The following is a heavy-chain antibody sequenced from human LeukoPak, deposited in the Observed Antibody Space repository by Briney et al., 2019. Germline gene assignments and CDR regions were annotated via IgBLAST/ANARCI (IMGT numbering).Heavy chain of an antibody. Sequence: GGSLRLSCAASGFTFSNAWMSWVRQAPGKGLEWVAHIKQDGSEKYYVDSVKGRFTISRDNAKNSLYLQMNILRAEDTAVYYCARAPSVTYMDVWGKGTTVTISS. CDR2: IKQDGSEK. CDR1: GFTFSNAW. CDR3: ARAPSVTYMDV. D-gene: IGHD4-17*01. V-gene: IGHV3-7*01. J-gene: IGHJ6*03.